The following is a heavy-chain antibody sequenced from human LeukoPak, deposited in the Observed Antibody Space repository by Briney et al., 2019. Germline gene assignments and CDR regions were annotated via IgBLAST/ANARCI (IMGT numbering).Heavy chain of an antibody. V-gene: IGHV3-23*01. D-gene: IGHD3-9*01. Sequence: GGSLRLSCAASGFTFSSYAMSWVRQAPGKGLEWVSAISGSGGRTYYADSVKGRFTISRDNSKNTLYLQMNSLRAEDTAVYYCAKVLVLRYFDWLFSAFDYWGQGTLVTVSS. CDR1: GFTFSSYA. CDR2: ISGSGGRT. CDR3: AKVLVLRYFDWLFSAFDY. J-gene: IGHJ4*02.